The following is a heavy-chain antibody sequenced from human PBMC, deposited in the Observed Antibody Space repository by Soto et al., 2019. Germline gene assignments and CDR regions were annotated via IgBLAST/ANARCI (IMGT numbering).Heavy chain of an antibody. V-gene: IGHV4-34*01. CDR2: INHSGST. CDR3: ARGPQRGYCSGGSCYSRYYYYYTDV. CDR1: GGSFSGYY. J-gene: IGHJ6*03. Sequence: SETLSLTCAVYGGSFSGYYWSWIRQPPGKGLEWIGEINHSGSTNYNPSLKSRVTVSVDTSKNQFSLKLSSVTAADTAVYYCARGPQRGYCSGGSCYSRYYYYYTDVWGKRTTVTGSS. D-gene: IGHD2-15*01.